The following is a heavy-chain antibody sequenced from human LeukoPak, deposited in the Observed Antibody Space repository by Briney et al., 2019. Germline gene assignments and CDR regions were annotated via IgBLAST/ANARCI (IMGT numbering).Heavy chain of an antibody. V-gene: IGHV4-34*01. D-gene: IGHD6-19*01. CDR1: GGSFSGYY. CDR3: ARGVSVAGLPYYYYYGMDV. CDR2: INHSGST. Sequence: PSETLSLTCAVYGGSFSGYYWSWIRQPPGKGLEWIGEINHSGSTNYNPSLKSRVTISVDTSKNQFSLKLSSVTAADTAVYYCARGVSVAGLPYYYYYGMDVGGQGTTVTVS. J-gene: IGHJ6*02.